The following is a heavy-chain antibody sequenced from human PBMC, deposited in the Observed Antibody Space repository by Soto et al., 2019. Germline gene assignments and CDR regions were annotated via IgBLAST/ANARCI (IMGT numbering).Heavy chain of an antibody. Sequence: ASVKVSCKASGYTFTSYAMHWVRQAPGQRLEWMGWINAGNGNTKYSQKFQGRVTITRDTSASTAYMELSSLRSEDTAVYYCARDAIAAGYYYYYMDVWGKGTTVTVSS. CDR1: GYTFTSYA. D-gene: IGHD6-13*01. CDR3: ARDAIAAGYYYYYMDV. J-gene: IGHJ6*03. V-gene: IGHV1-3*01. CDR2: INAGNGNT.